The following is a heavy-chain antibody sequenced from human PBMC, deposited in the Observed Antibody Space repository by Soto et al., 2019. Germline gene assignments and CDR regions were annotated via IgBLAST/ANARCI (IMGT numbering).Heavy chain of an antibody. D-gene: IGHD4-4*01. CDR3: ARGGIDSNNRKDNWLDP. Sequence: GASVKVSCKASGGTFSSYAISWVRQAPGRGLEWMGGIIPIFGTANYAQKFQGRVTITADESTSTAYMELSSLRSEDTAVYYCARGGIDSNNRKDNWLDPWGQGTLVTVSS. V-gene: IGHV1-69*13. CDR2: IIPIFGTA. J-gene: IGHJ5*02. CDR1: GGTFSSYA.